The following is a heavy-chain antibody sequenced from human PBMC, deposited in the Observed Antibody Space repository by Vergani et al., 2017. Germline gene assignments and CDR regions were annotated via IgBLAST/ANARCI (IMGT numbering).Heavy chain of an antibody. J-gene: IGHJ4*02. D-gene: IGHD3-22*01. CDR3: ARDLGRSSGPIPTDY. Sequence: EVQLVESGGGLVQPGGSLRLSCAASGFTFSSSSMNWVRQAPGKGLEWVSYISSSSSTIYYADSVKGRFTISRDNAKNSLYLQMNSLRAEDTAVYYCARDLGRSSGPIPTDYWGQGTLVTVSS. CDR2: ISSSSSTI. V-gene: IGHV3-48*01. CDR1: GFTFSSSS.